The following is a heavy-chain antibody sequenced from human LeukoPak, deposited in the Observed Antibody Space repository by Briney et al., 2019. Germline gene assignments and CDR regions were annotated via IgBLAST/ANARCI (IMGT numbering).Heavy chain of an antibody. D-gene: IGHD2-8*02. J-gene: IGHJ4*02. CDR1: GWSFRGYY. CDR2: ANHNGGT. Sequence: SETLSLTCVVNGWSFRGYYWTWIRQPPGKGLEWIGEANHNGGTNYSPSLKSRITISVDTSKNQFSLKLNSVTAADTAVYFCARGIVLTGYASFDYWGQGTPVTVSS. CDR3: ARGIVLTGYASFDY. V-gene: IGHV4-34*01.